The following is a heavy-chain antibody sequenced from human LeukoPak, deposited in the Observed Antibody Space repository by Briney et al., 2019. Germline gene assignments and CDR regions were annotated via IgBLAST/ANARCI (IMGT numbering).Heavy chain of an antibody. CDR1: GYTFTGYY. CDR3: ARDPPGIAAAQGGYFDY. Sequence: ASVKVSCKASGYTFTGYYMHWVRQAPGQGLEWMGWINPNSGGRNYAQKFQGRVTMTRDTSISTAYMELSRLRSDDTAVYYCARDPPGIAAAQGGYFDYWGQGTLVTVSS. D-gene: IGHD6-13*01. V-gene: IGHV1-2*02. J-gene: IGHJ4*02. CDR2: INPNSGGR.